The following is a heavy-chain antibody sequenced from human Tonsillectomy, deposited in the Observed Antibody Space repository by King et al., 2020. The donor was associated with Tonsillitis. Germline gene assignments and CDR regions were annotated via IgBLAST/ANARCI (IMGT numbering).Heavy chain of an antibody. D-gene: IGHD3-22*01. J-gene: IGHJ4*02. CDR3: ATVGSSAYYVY. Sequence: VQLVESGGGLVQPGRSVRLSCEASGFTFSSYWMHWVRQAPGTELVWVSHINGDGTNTNYADSVKGRFTISRDNAKNTLYLQMNSLRAEDTAVYFCATVGSSAYYVYCGQGTLVTVSS. CDR2: INGDGTNT. V-gene: IGHV3-74*01. CDR1: GFTFSSYW.